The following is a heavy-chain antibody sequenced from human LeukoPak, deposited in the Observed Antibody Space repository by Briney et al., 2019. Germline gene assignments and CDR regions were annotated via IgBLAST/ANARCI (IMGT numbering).Heavy chain of an antibody. CDR1: GGSISSSDYY. CDR3: ARLTHSYYSDTSGYYPYYYMDV. J-gene: IGHJ6*03. CDR2: ISYSGST. D-gene: IGHD3-22*01. V-gene: IGHV4-39*02. Sequence: EPSETLSLTCTVSGGSISSSDYYWGWIRQSPGKGLEWIGRISYSGSTYYNPSLKSLVTISVDTSKNPFSLRLSSVTAADTAVYYCARLTHSYYSDTSGYYPYYYMDVWGKGTTVTVSS.